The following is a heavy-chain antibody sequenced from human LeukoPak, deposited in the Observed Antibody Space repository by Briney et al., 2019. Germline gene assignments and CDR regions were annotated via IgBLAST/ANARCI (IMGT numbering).Heavy chain of an antibody. J-gene: IGHJ4*02. CDR3: ARGFVLGAAKNYFDY. Sequence: GGSLRLSCGASGFTFSDYAMTWVRQAPGKGLEWVSTISGSGGSTYYADSVKGRFTISRDNSKNTLSLQMNSLRAEDTALYYCARGFVLGAAKNYFDYWGQGALVTVSS. CDR1: GFTFSDYA. D-gene: IGHD2-21*02. V-gene: IGHV3-23*01. CDR2: ISGSGGST.